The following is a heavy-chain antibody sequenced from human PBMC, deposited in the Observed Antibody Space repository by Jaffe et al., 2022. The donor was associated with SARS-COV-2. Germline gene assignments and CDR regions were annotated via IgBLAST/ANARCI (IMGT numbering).Heavy chain of an antibody. V-gene: IGHV3-23*01. Sequence: EVQLLESGGGLVQPGGSLRLSCAASGFTFSSYAMSWVRQAPGKGLEWVSAISGSGGSTYYADSVKGRFTISRDNSKNTLYLQMNSLRAEDTAVYYCAKDKAAAGTLKLLGGMDVWGQGTTVTVSS. CDR1: GFTFSSYA. D-gene: IGHD6-13*01. J-gene: IGHJ6*02. CDR3: AKDKAAAGTLKLLGGMDV. CDR2: ISGSGGST.